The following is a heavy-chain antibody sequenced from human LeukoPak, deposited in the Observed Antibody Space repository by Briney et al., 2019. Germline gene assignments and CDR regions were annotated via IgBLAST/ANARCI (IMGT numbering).Heavy chain of an antibody. CDR2: IIPIFGTA. CDR3: ARGVATYYYYYMDV. D-gene: IGHD2-15*01. CDR1: GGTFSSYA. Sequence: ASVKVSCKASGGTFSSYAISWVRQAPGQGLEWMGGIIPIFGTANYAQKFQGRVTITADKSTSTAYMELSSLRSEDTAVYYCARGVATYYYYYMDVWGKGPTVTVSS. V-gene: IGHV1-69*06. J-gene: IGHJ6*03.